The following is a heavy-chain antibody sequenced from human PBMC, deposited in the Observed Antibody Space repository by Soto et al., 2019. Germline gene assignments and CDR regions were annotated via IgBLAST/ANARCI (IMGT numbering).Heavy chain of an antibody. J-gene: IGHJ4*02. Sequence: SETLSLTCTVSGGSISTYYWTWIRQPPGKGLEWIGYVHYSGTTNYNPSLKSRVTMSVDTSKNQFSLKLSSVTAADTAVYYCARNGTNYYDSSGSKGYFDYWGQGTLVTVSS. D-gene: IGHD3-22*01. CDR1: GGSISTYY. CDR3: ARNGTNYYDSSGSKGYFDY. CDR2: VHYSGTT. V-gene: IGHV4-59*08.